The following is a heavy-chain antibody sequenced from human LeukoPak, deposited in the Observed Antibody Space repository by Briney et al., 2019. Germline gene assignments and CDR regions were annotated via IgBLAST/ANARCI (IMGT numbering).Heavy chain of an antibody. Sequence: ASVKVSCKASGYTFTSYGISWVRQAPGQGLEWMGWISAYNGNTNYAQKLQGRVTMTTDTSTSTAYMELRSLRSDDTAVYYCARWRYFDWLFRKPSGYYMDVWGKGTTVTISS. V-gene: IGHV1-18*01. CDR3: ARWRYFDWLFRKPSGYYMDV. CDR1: GYTFTSYG. D-gene: IGHD3-9*01. CDR2: ISAYNGNT. J-gene: IGHJ6*03.